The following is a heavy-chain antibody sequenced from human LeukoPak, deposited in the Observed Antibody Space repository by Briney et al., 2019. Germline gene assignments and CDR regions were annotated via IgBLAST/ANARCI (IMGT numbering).Heavy chain of an antibody. CDR3: TRYSGYWFNP. J-gene: IGHJ5*02. CDR1: GFNFGDYA. V-gene: IGHV3-49*04. CDR2: IRSKAYGGTI. Sequence: GRSLRLSCTASGFNFGDYALSWVRQAPGKGLEWVGFIRSKAYGGTIEYAASVKGRFTISRDDSKSIAYLQMNSLKTEDTAVYYCTRYSGYWFNPWGQGTPVTVSS. D-gene: IGHD5-12*01.